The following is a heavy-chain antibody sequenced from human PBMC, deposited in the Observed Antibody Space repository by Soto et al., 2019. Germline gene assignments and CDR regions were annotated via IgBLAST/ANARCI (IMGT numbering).Heavy chain of an antibody. CDR2: ISAYNGNT. V-gene: IGHV1-18*03. CDR1: GYTFTSYG. CDR3: AREGTIVVVPAARRAFDI. J-gene: IGHJ3*02. D-gene: IGHD2-2*01. Sequence: ASVKVSCKASGYTFTSYGISWVRQAPGQGLEWMGWISAYNGNTNYAQKLQGRVTMTTDTSTSTAYMELRSLRSDDMAVYYCAREGTIVVVPAARRAFDIWGQGTMVTVSS.